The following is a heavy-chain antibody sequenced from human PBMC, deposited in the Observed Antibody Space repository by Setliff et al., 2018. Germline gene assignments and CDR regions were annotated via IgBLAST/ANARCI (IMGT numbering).Heavy chain of an antibody. CDR1: GGSFSNYY. J-gene: IGHJ3*01. V-gene: IGHV4-34*01. Sequence: SETLSLTCAVYGGSFSNYYWSWIRQPPGKGLEWLGEVSHSGSTNYKPSLKGRVAMSVDTSKRQFSLKLNSVTAADTAVYYCASPRRDDLDSPFDAFDLWGQGTMVTVSS. CDR3: ASPRRDDLDSPFDAFDL. D-gene: IGHD3-3*01. CDR2: VSHSGST.